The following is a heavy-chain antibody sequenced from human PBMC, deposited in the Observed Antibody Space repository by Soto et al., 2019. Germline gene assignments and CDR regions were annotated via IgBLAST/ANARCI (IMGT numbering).Heavy chain of an antibody. Sequence: PGGSLRLSCVGSGFIFSSYWMSWVRQAPGKGLEWVANIKQDGSEKYYVDSVKGRFTISRDNAKNSLYLQMSSLRVEDTAVYYCAKFTTYGLRYFDYWGQGTLVTVSS. CDR1: GFIFSSYW. J-gene: IGHJ4*02. CDR2: IKQDGSEK. D-gene: IGHD3-10*01. CDR3: AKFTTYGLRYFDY. V-gene: IGHV3-7*02.